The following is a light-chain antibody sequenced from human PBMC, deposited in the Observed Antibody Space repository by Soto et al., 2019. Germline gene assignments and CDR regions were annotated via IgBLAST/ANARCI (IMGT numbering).Light chain of an antibody. V-gene: IGLV1-40*01. CDR2: VNI. CDR1: SSNIGAGYD. CDR3: QSYDSSLSGFVV. J-gene: IGLJ2*01. Sequence: QSVLTQPPSVSGAPGQRVTISCTGSSSNIGAGYDVHWYQQLPGTAPKLLIYVNINRPSGVPDRFSGSKSGTSASLAITGLQAEDEADYYCQSYDSSLSGFVVFGGGTNHRP.